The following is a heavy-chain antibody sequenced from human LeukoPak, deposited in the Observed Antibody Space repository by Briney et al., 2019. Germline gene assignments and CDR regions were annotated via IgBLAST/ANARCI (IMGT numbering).Heavy chain of an antibody. Sequence: WETLSLTCTVSGGSISRHYWSWIRQPPGKGLEWIGYIYYSGSTNYNPSLKSRVTISVDMSKNQFSLKLSSVTAADTAVYYCARGGSNWVCWGQGTLVTVSS. D-gene: IGHD5-12*01. CDR3: ARGGSNWVC. CDR1: GGSISRHY. CDR2: IYYSGST. J-gene: IGHJ4*02. V-gene: IGHV4-59*11.